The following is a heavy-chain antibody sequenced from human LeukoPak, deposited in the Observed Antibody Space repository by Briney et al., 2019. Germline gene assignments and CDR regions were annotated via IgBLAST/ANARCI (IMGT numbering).Heavy chain of an antibody. Sequence: SETLSLTCAVYGGSFSGYYWSWIRQPPGKGLEWIGEINHSGSTNYNPSLKSRVTISVDTSKNQFSLKLSSVTAADTAVYYCARTRGYSYGIFDYWGQGTLVTVFS. CDR1: GGSFSGYY. V-gene: IGHV4-34*01. CDR2: INHSGST. CDR3: ARTRGYSYGIFDY. D-gene: IGHD5-18*01. J-gene: IGHJ4*02.